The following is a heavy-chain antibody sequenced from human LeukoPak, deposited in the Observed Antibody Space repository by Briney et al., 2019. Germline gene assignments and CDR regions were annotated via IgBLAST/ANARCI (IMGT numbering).Heavy chain of an antibody. CDR3: AKDRCSGNTCYSVYSAFDI. Sequence: TGGSLRLSCAASGFTFSSYGMHWVRQAPGKGLEWVAVISYDGSNKYYADSVKGRFTISRDNSKNTLYLQMNSLRAEDTAVYYCAKDRCSGNTCYSVYSAFDIWGQGTMVTVSS. J-gene: IGHJ3*02. D-gene: IGHD2-15*01. V-gene: IGHV3-30*18. CDR2: ISYDGSNK. CDR1: GFTFSSYG.